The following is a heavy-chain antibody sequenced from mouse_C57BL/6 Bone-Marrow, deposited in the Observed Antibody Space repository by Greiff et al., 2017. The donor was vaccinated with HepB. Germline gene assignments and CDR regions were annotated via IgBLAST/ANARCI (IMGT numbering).Heavy chain of an antibody. CDR3: ARWAYGSSYYFDY. CDR1: GYTFTSYW. J-gene: IGHJ2*01. V-gene: IGHV1-61*01. D-gene: IGHD1-1*01. Sequence: QVQLQQPGAELVRPGSSVKLSCKASGYTFTSYWMDWVKQRPGQGLEWIGNIYPSDSETHYNQKFKDKATLTVDKSSSTAYMQLSSLTSEDSAVYYCARWAYGSSYYFDYWGQGTTLTVSS. CDR2: IYPSDSET.